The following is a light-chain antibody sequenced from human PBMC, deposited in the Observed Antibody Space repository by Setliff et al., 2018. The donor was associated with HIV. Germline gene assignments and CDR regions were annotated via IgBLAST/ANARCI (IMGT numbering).Light chain of an antibody. V-gene: IGLV2-23*02. Sequence: SVLTQPASVSGSPGQSITISCTGTSSDVGSYNLVSWYQQHPGKAPKLMISEVRKRPSGVSNRFSGSKSGNTASLTISGLQAEDEADYFCCAYAGSSTYVFGTGTKVTVL. CDR1: SSDVGSYNL. CDR3: CAYAGSSTYV. CDR2: EVR. J-gene: IGLJ1*01.